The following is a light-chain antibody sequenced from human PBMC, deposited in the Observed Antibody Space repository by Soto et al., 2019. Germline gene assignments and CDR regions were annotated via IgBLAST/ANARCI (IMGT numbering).Light chain of an antibody. CDR1: SGHSSYI. CDR2: LEGSGSY. CDR3: ETWDSNTWV. V-gene: IGLV4-60*02. Sequence: QSVLTQSSSASASLGSSVKLTCTLSSGHSSYIIAWHQQQPGKAPRYLMKLEGSGSYNKGSGVPDRFSGSSSGADRYLTISNLQFEDEADYYCETWDSNTWVXXXGTKLTVL. J-gene: IGLJ3*02.